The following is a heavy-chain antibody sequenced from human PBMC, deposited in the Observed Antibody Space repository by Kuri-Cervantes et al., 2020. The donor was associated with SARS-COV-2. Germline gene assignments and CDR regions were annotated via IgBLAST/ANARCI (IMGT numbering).Heavy chain of an antibody. CDR1: GFTFSDYY. CDR3: ARRGNSRNWYFDL. J-gene: IGHJ2*01. CDR2: ISNSSSYT. Sequence: GGSLRLSCAASGFTFSDYYMGWIRQAPGKGLEWVSYISNSSSYTNYADSVKGRFTISRDNAKNSLYLQMNSLRAEDTAVYSCARRGNSRNWYFDLWGRGTLVTVSS. V-gene: IGHV3-11*03. D-gene: IGHD2/OR15-2a*01.